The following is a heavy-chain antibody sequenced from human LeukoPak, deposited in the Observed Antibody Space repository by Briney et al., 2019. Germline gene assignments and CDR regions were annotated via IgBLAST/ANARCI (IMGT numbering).Heavy chain of an antibody. CDR3: ARSPSIAARSYYYYYYKDV. Sequence: SQTLSLTCTVSGGSISSGSYCWSWIRQPAGKGLEWIGRIYTSGSTNYNPSLKSRVTISVDTSKNQFSLKLSSVTAADTAVYYCARSPSIAARSYYYYYYKDVWGKGTTVTVSS. CDR2: IYTSGST. D-gene: IGHD6-6*01. V-gene: IGHV4-61*02. CDR1: GGSISSGSYC. J-gene: IGHJ6*03.